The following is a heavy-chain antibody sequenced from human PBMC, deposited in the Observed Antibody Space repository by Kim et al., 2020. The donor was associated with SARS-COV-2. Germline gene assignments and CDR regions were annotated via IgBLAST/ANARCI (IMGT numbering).Heavy chain of an antibody. Sequence: GGSLRLSCAASGFTFSSYSMNWVRQAPGKGLEWVSSISSSSSYIYYADSVKGRFTISRDNAKNSLYLQMNSLRAEDTAVYYCATLSASYDFWSGTDDFDYWGQGTLVTVSS. D-gene: IGHD3-3*01. J-gene: IGHJ4*02. V-gene: IGHV3-21*01. CDR3: ATLSASYDFWSGTDDFDY. CDR1: GFTFSSYS. CDR2: ISSSSSYI.